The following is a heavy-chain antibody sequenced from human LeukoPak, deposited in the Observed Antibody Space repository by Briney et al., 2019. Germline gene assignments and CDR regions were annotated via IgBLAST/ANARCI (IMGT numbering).Heavy chain of an antibody. CDR3: AKDRRKYYYDSSGYFLFDY. Sequence: PGASLRLSCAASGLTFSSYAMSWVRQAPGKGLEWVSAISGSGGSTYYADSVKGRFTISRDNSKNTLYLQMNSLRAEDTAVYYCAKDRRKYYYDSSGYFLFDYWGQGTLVTVSS. CDR1: GLTFSSYA. CDR2: ISGSGGST. J-gene: IGHJ4*02. V-gene: IGHV3-23*01. D-gene: IGHD3-22*01.